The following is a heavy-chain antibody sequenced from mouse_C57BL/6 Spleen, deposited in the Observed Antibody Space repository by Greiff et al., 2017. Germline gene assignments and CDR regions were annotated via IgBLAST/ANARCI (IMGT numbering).Heavy chain of an antibody. CDR2: IYPGDGDT. D-gene: IGHD4-1*01. V-gene: IGHV1-80*01. Sequence: VQLQQSGAELVKPGASVKISCKASGYAFSSYWVNWVKQRPGKGLEWIGQIYPGDGDTNYNGKFKGKATLTADKSSSTAYMQLSSLTSEDSAVYFCARGLGPDYWGQGTTLTVSS. CDR1: GYAFSSYW. J-gene: IGHJ2*01. CDR3: ARGLGPDY.